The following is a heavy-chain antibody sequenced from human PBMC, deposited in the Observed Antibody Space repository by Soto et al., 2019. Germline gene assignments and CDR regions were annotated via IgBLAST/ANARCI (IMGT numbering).Heavy chain of an antibody. CDR1: GFTFSSYA. V-gene: IGHV3-23*01. Sequence: GGSLRLSCAASGFTFSSYAMSWVRQAPGKGLEWVSAISGSGGSTYYADSVKGRFTISRDNSKNTLYLQMNSLRAEDTAVYYCAKDRLFWQLVPIYFDYWGQGTLVTVSS. CDR2: ISGSGGST. D-gene: IGHD6-13*01. CDR3: AKDRLFWQLVPIYFDY. J-gene: IGHJ4*02.